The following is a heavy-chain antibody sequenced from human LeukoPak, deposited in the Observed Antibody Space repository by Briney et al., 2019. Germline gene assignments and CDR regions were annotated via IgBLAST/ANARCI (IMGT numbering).Heavy chain of an antibody. CDR1: GFTFSSYA. CDR3: ARDTIAVAGYPFDY. D-gene: IGHD6-19*01. V-gene: IGHV3-30-3*01. Sequence: PGGSLRLSCAASGFTFSSYAMHWVRQAPGKGLEWVAVISYDGSNKYYTDSVKGRFTISRDNSKNTLYLQMNSLRAEDTAVYYCARDTIAVAGYPFDYWGQGTLVTVSS. J-gene: IGHJ4*02. CDR2: ISYDGSNK.